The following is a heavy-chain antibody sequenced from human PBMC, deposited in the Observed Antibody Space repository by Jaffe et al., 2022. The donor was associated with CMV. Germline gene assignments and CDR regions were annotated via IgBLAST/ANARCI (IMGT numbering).Heavy chain of an antibody. CDR3: ARDRITMVRGVVYYYYGMDV. Sequence: EVQLVESGGGLIQPGGSLRLSCAASGFTVSSNYMSWVRQAPGKGLEWVSVIYSGGSTYYADSVKGRFTISRDNSKNTLYLQMNSLRAEDTAVYYCARDRITMVRGVVYYYYGMDVWGQGTTVTVSS. J-gene: IGHJ6*02. V-gene: IGHV3-53*01. CDR1: GFTVSSNY. CDR2: IYSGGST. D-gene: IGHD3-10*01.